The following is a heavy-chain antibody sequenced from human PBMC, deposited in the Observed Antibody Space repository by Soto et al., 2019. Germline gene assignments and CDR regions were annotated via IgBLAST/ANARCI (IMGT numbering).Heavy chain of an antibody. CDR2: IYYSGST. V-gene: IGHV4-59*01. J-gene: IGHJ4*02. CDR3: ARTSNQGVFFDY. D-gene: IGHD2-2*01. Sequence: SLTCTVSGGSISNSYWSWIRQPPGKGLEWIGYIYYSGSTIYNPSLESRVTISVDTSKNQFSLKLTSVTAADTAVYYCARTSNQGVFFDYWGKGTLVTVSS. CDR1: GGSISNSY.